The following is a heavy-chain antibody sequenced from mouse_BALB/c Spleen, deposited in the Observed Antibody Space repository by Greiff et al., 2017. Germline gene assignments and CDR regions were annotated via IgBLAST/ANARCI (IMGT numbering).Heavy chain of an antibody. D-gene: IGHD1-1*01. Sequence: VQLQQSGPGLVKPSQSLSLTCTVTGYSITSDYAWNWIRQFPGNKLEWMGYISYSGSTSYNPSLKSRISITRDTSKNQFFLQLNSVTTEDTATYYCATDYGSSFDYWGQGTTLTVSS. CDR1: GYSITSDYA. V-gene: IGHV3-2*02. J-gene: IGHJ2*01. CDR2: ISYSGST. CDR3: ATDYGSSFDY.